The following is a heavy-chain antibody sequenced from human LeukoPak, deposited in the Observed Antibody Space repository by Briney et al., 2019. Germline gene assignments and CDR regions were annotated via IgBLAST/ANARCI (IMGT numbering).Heavy chain of an antibody. D-gene: IGHD2-15*01. CDR2: INPSGGST. CDR3: AREGGDCSGGSCSEYFQH. V-gene: IGHV1-46*01. Sequence: GASVKVSCKASGYTFTSYYMHWVRQAPGQGLEWMGIINPSGGSTSYAQKFQGRVTMTRDTSTSTVYMELSSLRSEDTAVYYCAREGGDCSGGSCSEYFQHWGQGTLVTVSS. J-gene: IGHJ1*01. CDR1: GYTFTSYY.